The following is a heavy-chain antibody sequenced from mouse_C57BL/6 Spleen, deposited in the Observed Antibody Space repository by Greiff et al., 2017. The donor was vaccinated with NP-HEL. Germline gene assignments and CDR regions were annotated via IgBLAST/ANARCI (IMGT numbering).Heavy chain of an antibody. CDR3: ARATVVATEYFDY. Sequence: QVQLQQSGAELARPGASVKLSCKASGYTFTSYGISWVKQRTGQGLEWIGEIYPRSGNTYYNEKFKGKATLTADKSSSTAYMELRSLTSEDSGVYFCARATVVATEYFDYWGKGTTLTVSS. V-gene: IGHV1-81*01. CDR1: GYTFTSYG. D-gene: IGHD1-1*01. CDR2: IYPRSGNT. J-gene: IGHJ2*01.